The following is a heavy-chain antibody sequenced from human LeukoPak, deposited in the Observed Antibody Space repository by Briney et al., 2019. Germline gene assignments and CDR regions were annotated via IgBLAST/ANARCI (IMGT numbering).Heavy chain of an antibody. CDR2: TYHSGTT. CDR3: AREGGEMHWFDP. V-gene: IGHV4-31*03. D-gene: IGHD5-24*01. J-gene: IGHJ5*02. Sequence: NPSETLSLTCTVSGGSLSSGIYYWSWIRQRPGKGLEWIGHTYHSGTTYYNPSFESRVGISVDTSKNQFSLNMNSVTAADTAVYYCAREGGEMHWFDPWGQGTLVSVSS. CDR1: GGSLSSGIYY.